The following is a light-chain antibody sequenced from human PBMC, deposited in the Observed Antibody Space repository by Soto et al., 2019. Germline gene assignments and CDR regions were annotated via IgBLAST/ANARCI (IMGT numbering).Light chain of an antibody. Sequence: EIVLTQSPATLSAFPGDRVTLSCRASQALNTRLAWYQHRPGQSPRLLMSGASMRASGVPVRFSGSGSGTSFTLSISRLEPEDFAIYYCQHYGGTPITFGLGTRLEIK. CDR1: QALNTR. V-gene: IGKV3-20*01. J-gene: IGKJ5*01. CDR2: GAS. CDR3: QHYGGTPIT.